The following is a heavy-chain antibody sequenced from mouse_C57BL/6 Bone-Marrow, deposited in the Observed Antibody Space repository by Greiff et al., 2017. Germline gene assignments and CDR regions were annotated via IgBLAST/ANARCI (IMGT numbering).Heavy chain of an antibody. CDR3: ARDYYGYGLDY. D-gene: IGHD2-2*01. CDR2: ISPGGGYT. CDR1: GYTFTNYW. Sequence: QVQLKQSGAELVRPGTSVTMSCKASGYTFTNYWIGWAKQRPGHGLEWIGDISPGGGYTNSNEKFKGKATLTADKYSSTAYMQFSSLTAEDSAIYYCARDYYGYGLDYWGQGTTLTVSS. J-gene: IGHJ2*01. V-gene: IGHV1-63*01.